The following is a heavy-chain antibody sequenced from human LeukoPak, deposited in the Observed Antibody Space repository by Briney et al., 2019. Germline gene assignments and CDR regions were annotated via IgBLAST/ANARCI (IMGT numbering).Heavy chain of an antibody. J-gene: IGHJ4*02. CDR2: ISWNSGSI. CDR1: GFTFDDYA. Sequence: GGSLRLSCAASGFTFDDYAMHWVRQAPGKGLEWVSGISWNSGSIGYAYSVKGRFTISRDNAKSSLYLQMNSLRAEDMALYYCAAGDFDYWGQGTLVTVSS. V-gene: IGHV3-9*03. CDR3: AAGDFDY.